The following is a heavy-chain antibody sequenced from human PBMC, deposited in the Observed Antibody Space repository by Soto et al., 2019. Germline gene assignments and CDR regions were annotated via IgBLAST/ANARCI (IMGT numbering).Heavy chain of an antibody. V-gene: IGHV4-34*01. Sequence: SETLSLTCAVYGGSFSGYYWSWIRQPPGKGLEWIGEINHSGSTNYNPSLKSRVTISVDTSKNQFSLKLSSVTAADTAVYYCASRRRGGSYYYDYYGMDVWGQGTTVTVSS. J-gene: IGHJ6*02. CDR3: ASRRRGGSYYYDYYGMDV. CDR1: GGSFSGYY. CDR2: INHSGST. D-gene: IGHD1-26*01.